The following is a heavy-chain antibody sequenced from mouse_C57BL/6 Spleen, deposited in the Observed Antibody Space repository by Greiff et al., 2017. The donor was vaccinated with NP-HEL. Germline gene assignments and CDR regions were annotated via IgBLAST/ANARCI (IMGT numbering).Heavy chain of an antibody. Sequence: QVQLQQSGAELVKPGASVKLSCKASGYTFTEYTIHWVKQRSGQGLEWIGWFYPGGGSIKYNAKFKDKATLTADKSSSTVYLELSRLTSEDSAVYVCARHEEGGLSPWFAYWGQGTLVTVSA. CDR2: FYPGGGSI. CDR1: GYTFTEYT. CDR3: ARHEEGGLSPWFAY. D-gene: IGHD2-2*01. J-gene: IGHJ3*01. V-gene: IGHV1-62-2*01.